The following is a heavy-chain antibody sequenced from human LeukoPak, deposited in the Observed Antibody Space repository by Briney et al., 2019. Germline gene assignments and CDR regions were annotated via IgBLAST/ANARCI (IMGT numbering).Heavy chain of an antibody. J-gene: IGHJ2*01. Sequence: SETLSLTCTVSGDSFRNHYWTWIRRPPGKTLEWIGYVHSSGSTKYNPSLRSRVTISLDTSKNQFSLKLSSVTAADTAVYYCARDSAPVRASWYFDLWGRGTLVTVSS. D-gene: IGHD1-26*01. V-gene: IGHV4-59*11. CDR1: GDSFRNHY. CDR3: ARDSAPVRASWYFDL. CDR2: VHSSGST.